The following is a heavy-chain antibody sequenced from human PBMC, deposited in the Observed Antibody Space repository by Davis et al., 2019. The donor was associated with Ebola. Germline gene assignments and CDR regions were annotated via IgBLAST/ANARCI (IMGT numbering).Heavy chain of an antibody. CDR3: AREAGYSYGGGDYYYGMDV. J-gene: IGHJ6*02. V-gene: IGHV3-9*01. CDR2: ISWNNGNI. CDR1: GFTFDDYA. D-gene: IGHD5-18*01. Sequence: PGGSLRLSCVASGFTFDDYAMHWVRQAPGKGLEWVSGISWNNGNIAYADSVKGRFTISRDNAKNSLYLQMNSLRDEDTAVYYCAREAGYSYGGGDYYYGMDVWGQGTTVTVSS.